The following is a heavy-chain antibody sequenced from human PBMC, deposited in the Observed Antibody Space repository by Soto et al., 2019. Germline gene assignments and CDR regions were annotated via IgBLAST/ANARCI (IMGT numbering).Heavy chain of an antibody. CDR3: ARRSSTYLNEVIYDP. V-gene: IGHV1-2*02. J-gene: IGHJ5*02. CDR1: RYTFTSYD. Sequence: ASVKVSCKASRYTFTSYDIFWVRQSPGQGLEWMGWIKTDSGDTHYAQKFQGRVTMTRDTYNSTAYMELNNLVSDDTAVYYCARRSSTYLNEVIYDPWGQGTLVTVSS. D-gene: IGHD2-2*01. CDR2: IKTDSGDT.